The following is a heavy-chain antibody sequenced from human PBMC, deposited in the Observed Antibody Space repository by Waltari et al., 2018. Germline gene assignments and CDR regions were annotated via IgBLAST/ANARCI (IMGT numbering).Heavy chain of an antibody. Sequence: HVQLQQWGAGLLKPSETLSLTCAVDGGSFSAYYWSWIRQPQGKGLEWIGEINHSGSTNYNPSLKSRVTISVDTSKNQFSLKLSSVTAADTAVYYCARRGIVGAYPVDYWGQGTLVTVSS. CDR2: INHSGST. V-gene: IGHV4-34*01. CDR3: ARRGIVGAYPVDY. D-gene: IGHD1-26*01. J-gene: IGHJ4*02. CDR1: GGSFSAYY.